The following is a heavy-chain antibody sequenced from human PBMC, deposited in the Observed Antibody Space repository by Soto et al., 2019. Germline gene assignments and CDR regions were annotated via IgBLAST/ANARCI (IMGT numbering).Heavy chain of an antibody. Sequence: QVQLQESGPGLVKPSQTLSLTCTVSGGSISSGDYYWSWIRQPPGKGLEWIGYIYYSGSTYYNPSLKRRVTISVDTSKNQFSLKLSSVTAADTAVYYCARNEMATIGAFDIWGQGTMVTVSS. CDR3: ARNEMATIGAFDI. V-gene: IGHV4-30-4*01. CDR1: GGSISSGDYY. D-gene: IGHD5-12*01. J-gene: IGHJ3*02. CDR2: IYYSGST.